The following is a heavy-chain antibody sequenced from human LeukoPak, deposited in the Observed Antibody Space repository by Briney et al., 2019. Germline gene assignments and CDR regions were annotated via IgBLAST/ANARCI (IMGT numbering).Heavy chain of an antibody. J-gene: IGHJ3*02. CDR3: ARDNNAAFDI. CDR1: GFTFRIVW. D-gene: IGHD2-2*01. CDR2: IKPDGSEQ. V-gene: IGHV3-7*04. Sequence: PGGTLRLSCTASGFTFRIVWMSWVREAPGHGLNWVANIKPDGSEQYYVDSVRGRFTVSRDNAKNSLYLQMNSLSAEDTAVYYCARDNNAAFDIWGLGTMVTVSS.